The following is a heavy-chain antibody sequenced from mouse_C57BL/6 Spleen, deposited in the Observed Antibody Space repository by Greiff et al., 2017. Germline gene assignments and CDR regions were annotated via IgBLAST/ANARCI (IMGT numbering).Heavy chain of an antibody. CDR1: GYTFTSYG. J-gene: IGHJ4*01. D-gene: IGHD2-5*01. V-gene: IGHV1-81*01. Sequence: VKLQESGAELARPGASVKLSCKASGYTFTSYGISWVKQRTGQGLEWIGEIYPRSGNTYYNEKFKGKATLTADKSSSTAYMELRSLTSEDSAVXFCARGSNYYAMDYWGQGTSVTVSS. CDR3: ARGSNYYAMDY. CDR2: IYPRSGNT.